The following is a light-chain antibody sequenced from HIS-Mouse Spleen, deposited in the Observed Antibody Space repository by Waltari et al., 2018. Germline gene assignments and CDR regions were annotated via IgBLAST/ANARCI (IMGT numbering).Light chain of an antibody. CDR1: ASPQQY. Sequence: SYELPQPPSVSVSPGQTAMTTCSADASPQQYAYWYQPKPGQAPVLMIYKDRERPSGIPERFSGSSSGTTVTLTISGVQAEDEADYYCQSADSSGTYSVVFGGGTKLTVL. J-gene: IGLJ2*01. CDR3: QSADSSGTYSVV. V-gene: IGLV3-25*03. CDR2: KDR.